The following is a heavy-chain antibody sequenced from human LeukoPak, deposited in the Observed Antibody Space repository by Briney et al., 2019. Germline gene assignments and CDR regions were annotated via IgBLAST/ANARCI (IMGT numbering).Heavy chain of an antibody. CDR1: GFTFSSYA. V-gene: IGHV3-21*01. J-gene: IGHJ4*02. CDR3: ATRAGDSGSYLRIN. D-gene: IGHD1-26*01. Sequence: GSLRLSCAASGFTFSSYAMSWVRQAPGKGLEWVSSISSSSSYIYYADSVKGRFTISRDNAKNSLYLQMNSLRAEDTAVYYCATRAGDSGSYLRINWGQGTLVTVSS. CDR2: ISSSSSYI.